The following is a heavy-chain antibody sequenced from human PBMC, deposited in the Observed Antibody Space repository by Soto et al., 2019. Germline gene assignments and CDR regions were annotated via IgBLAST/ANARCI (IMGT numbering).Heavy chain of an antibody. CDR1: GYTFTSSG. Sequence: ASGKVSFKASGYTFTSSGISWVRQAPGQGLEWMGWISAYNGNTNYAQKLQGRVTMTTDTSTSTAYMELRSLRSDDTAVYYCARTDYGDCWGYYGMDVWGQGTTVTVSS. D-gene: IGHD4-17*01. CDR2: ISAYNGNT. V-gene: IGHV1-18*01. J-gene: IGHJ6*02. CDR3: ARTDYGDCWGYYGMDV.